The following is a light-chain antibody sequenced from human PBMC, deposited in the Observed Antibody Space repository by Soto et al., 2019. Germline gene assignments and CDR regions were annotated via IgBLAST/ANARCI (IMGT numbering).Light chain of an antibody. CDR2: GAS. CDR1: QSVDSKY. Sequence: EIVLTQSPATLSLSPGETATLSCRASQSVDSKYLAWYQQKPGQAPSLLIYGASTRATGIPDRFTGAGSGTDFTLIIRGLEPEDFAVYYCQQYDRSPPWTFGQGTRV. J-gene: IGKJ1*01. CDR3: QQYDRSPPWT. V-gene: IGKV3-20*01.